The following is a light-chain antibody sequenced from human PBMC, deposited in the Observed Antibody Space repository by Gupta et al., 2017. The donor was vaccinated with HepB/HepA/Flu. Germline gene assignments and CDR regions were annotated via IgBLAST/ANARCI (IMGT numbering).Light chain of an antibody. V-gene: IGKV3-11*01. CDR2: DAS. CDR1: QSVSSY. Sequence: ETVLTQSPATVSLSPGERATLSCRASQSVSSYLAWYQQKPGQAPRLLIYDASNRATGIPARLSGSGSGTDFTLTISSLEVEDFAVYYCQQRSNWPLTFGGGTKVEIK. J-gene: IGKJ4*01. CDR3: QQRSNWPLT.